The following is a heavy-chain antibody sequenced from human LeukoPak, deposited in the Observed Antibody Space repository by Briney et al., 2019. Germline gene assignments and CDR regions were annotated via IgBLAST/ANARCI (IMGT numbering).Heavy chain of an antibody. J-gene: IGHJ4*02. CDR3: AKETKIPRGCWDTYYFDY. D-gene: IGHD1-26*01. CDR1: GLKFDDYA. Sequence: GWSLRLSCAVSGLKFDDYAMHWVRQAPGKGLEGVSGIGRNSGSIVYADSVKGRFTISRDNAKNSLYLQMNSLRPEDTALYYCAKETKIPRGCWDTYYFDYWGQGTLVTVSS. V-gene: IGHV3-9*01. CDR2: IGRNSGSI.